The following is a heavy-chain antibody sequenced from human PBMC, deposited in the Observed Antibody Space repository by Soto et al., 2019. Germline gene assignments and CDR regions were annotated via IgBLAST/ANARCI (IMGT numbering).Heavy chain of an antibody. CDR3: ASRTSGWYFDY. Sequence: PGGSLRLSCTASGFTFSSYAMNWVRQAPGKGLEWVSVISGSGGSTYYADSVKGRFTISRDNSKNTLYLQMNSLRAEDTAVYYCASRTSGWYFDYWGQGTPVTVSS. J-gene: IGHJ4*02. V-gene: IGHV3-23*01. D-gene: IGHD6-19*01. CDR1: GFTFSSYA. CDR2: ISGSGGST.